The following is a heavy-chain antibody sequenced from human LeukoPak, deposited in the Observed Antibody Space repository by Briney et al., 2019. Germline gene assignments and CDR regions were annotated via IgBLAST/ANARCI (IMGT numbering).Heavy chain of an antibody. Sequence: SETLSLTCAVSGFSIASDYYWSWIRQPAGKGLEWIGRIYTSGSTYYNPSLKSRVTISVDTSKNQFSLKLSSVTAADTAVYYCARAPYSSSWYDYWGQGTLVTVSS. D-gene: IGHD6-13*01. CDR2: IYTSGST. CDR1: GFSIASDYY. V-gene: IGHV4-38-2*01. J-gene: IGHJ4*02. CDR3: ARAPYSSSWYDY.